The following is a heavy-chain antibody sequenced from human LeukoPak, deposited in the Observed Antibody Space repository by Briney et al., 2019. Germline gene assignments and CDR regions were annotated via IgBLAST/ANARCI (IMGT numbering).Heavy chain of an antibody. D-gene: IGHD5-12*01. V-gene: IGHV3-9*01. CDR1: GFTFDDYA. CDR3: AKGRGYSGYVDAFDI. CDR2: ISWASGSL. Sequence: GGSLRLSCIGSGFTFDDYAMHWVRQVPGKGLEWVSGISWASGSLAYADSVKGRFTVSRDNSKNTLYLQMNSLRAEDTAVYYCAKGRGYSGYVDAFDIWGQGTMVTVSS. J-gene: IGHJ3*02.